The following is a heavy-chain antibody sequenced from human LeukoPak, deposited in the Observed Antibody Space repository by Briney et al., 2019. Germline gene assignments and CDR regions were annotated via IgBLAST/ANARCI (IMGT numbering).Heavy chain of an antibody. J-gene: IGHJ4*02. Sequence: GGSLRLSCAASGFTFTTSVMTWVRQVPGKGLEWVSVISGSGDTTYYADSVKGRFTISRDNSKNTLYVQMNSLRDEDTAVYYCVLGHYGGLFDNWGQGTLVTVSS. CDR1: GFTFTTSV. D-gene: IGHD4-23*01. V-gene: IGHV3-23*01. CDR2: ISGSGDTT. CDR3: VLGHYGGLFDN.